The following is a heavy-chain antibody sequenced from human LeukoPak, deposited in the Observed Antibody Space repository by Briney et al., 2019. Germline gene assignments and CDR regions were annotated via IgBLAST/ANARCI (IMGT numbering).Heavy chain of an antibody. CDR2: IYYSGST. CDR3: ARLGIGVVPSAMLGDYYFDY. Sequence: SETLSLTCTVSGGSISSYYWSWIRQPPGKGLEWIGYIYYSGSTNYTPSLKSRVTISVDTSKNQFSLKLTSVTAADTAVYYCARLGIGVVPSAMLGDYYFDYWGQGTLVTVSS. D-gene: IGHD2-2*01. CDR1: GGSISSYY. J-gene: IGHJ4*02. V-gene: IGHV4-59*08.